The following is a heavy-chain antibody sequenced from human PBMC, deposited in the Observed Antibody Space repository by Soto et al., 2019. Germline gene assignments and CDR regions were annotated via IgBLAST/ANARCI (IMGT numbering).Heavy chain of an antibody. V-gene: IGHV1-18*01. Sequence: QVQLVQSGAEVKKPGASVKVSCKASGYTFTSYGISWVRQAPGQGLEWMGWISAYNGNTNYAQKLQGRVTMTTDTATSTGYMGLRSLRSDDTAVYYCARAQRPLLWFGEAGWYFDLWGRGTLVTVSS. CDR2: ISAYNGNT. CDR3: ARAQRPLLWFGEAGWYFDL. CDR1: GYTFTSYG. D-gene: IGHD3-10*01. J-gene: IGHJ2*01.